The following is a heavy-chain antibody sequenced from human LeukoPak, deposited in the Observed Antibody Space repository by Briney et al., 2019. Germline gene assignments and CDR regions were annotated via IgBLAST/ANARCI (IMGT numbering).Heavy chain of an antibody. CDR1: GYTFTGYH. Sequence: ASVKVSCKASGYTFTGYHMHWVRQAPGQGLEWMGWINPNGGGTNYAQKFQGRVTMTRDTSISTAYMELSRLRSDDTAVYYCARTYYYDSSGYWGGLDYWGQGTLVTVSS. CDR2: INPNGGGT. J-gene: IGHJ4*02. CDR3: ARTYYYDSSGYWGGLDY. D-gene: IGHD3-22*01. V-gene: IGHV1-2*02.